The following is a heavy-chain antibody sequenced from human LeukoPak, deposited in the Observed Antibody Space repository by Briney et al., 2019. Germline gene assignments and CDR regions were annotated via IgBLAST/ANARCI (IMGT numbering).Heavy chain of an antibody. CDR3: ARGPYCSGGSCYRHWFDP. CDR1: VGSFSGYY. Sequence: SETLSLTCAVHVGSFSGYYWSWIRQPPGKGLEWIGEINHSGSTNYSPSLKSRVTISVDTSKNQFSLKLSSVTAADTAVYYCARGPYCSGGSCYRHWFDPWGQGTLVTVSS. V-gene: IGHV4-34*01. J-gene: IGHJ5*02. D-gene: IGHD2-15*01. CDR2: INHSGST.